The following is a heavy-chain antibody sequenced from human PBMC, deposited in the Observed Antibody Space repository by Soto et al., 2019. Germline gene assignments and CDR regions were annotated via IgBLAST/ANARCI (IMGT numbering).Heavy chain of an antibody. V-gene: IGHV1-69*13. D-gene: IGHD3-22*01. J-gene: IGHJ4*02. CDR2: IIPIFGTA. CDR1: GSTFSSYA. Sequence: SLKVSCKASGSTFSSYAISWVRQAPGQGLEWMGGIIPIFGTANYAQKFQGRVTITADESTSTAYMELSSLRSEDTAVYYCAIAPFDSSGYYYLGYWGQGTLVTVSS. CDR3: AIAPFDSSGYYYLGY.